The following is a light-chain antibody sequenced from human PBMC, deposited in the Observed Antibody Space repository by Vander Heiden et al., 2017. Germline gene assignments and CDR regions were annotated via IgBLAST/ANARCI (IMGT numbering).Light chain of an antibody. J-gene: IGLJ1*01. V-gene: IGLV2-8*01. CDR3: SSYAGSNNYV. CDR2: EVS. CDR1: SSDVGGYNY. Sequence: QSALTHPPSASGSPGQSVTISFTGTSSDVGGYNYVSWYQQHPGKAPKLMIYEVSKRPSGVPDRFSGSKSGNTASLTVSGLQAEDEADYYCSSYAGSNNYVFGTGTKVTVL.